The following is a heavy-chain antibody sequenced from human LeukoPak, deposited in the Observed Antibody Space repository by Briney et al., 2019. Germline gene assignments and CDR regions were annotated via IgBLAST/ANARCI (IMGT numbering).Heavy chain of an antibody. CDR1: GGSINSYY. D-gene: IGHD6-19*01. J-gene: IGHJ4*02. Sequence: SETLSLTCTVSGGSINSYYWIWIRQPPGKGLEWIGYVFYTGSTVYNPSLKSRVTISVDTSKNQFSLRLSSVTAADTAVYYCARIPPQTVAGANYFDYWGQGTLVTVSS. CDR3: ARIPPQTVAGANYFDY. V-gene: IGHV4-59*01. CDR2: VFYTGST.